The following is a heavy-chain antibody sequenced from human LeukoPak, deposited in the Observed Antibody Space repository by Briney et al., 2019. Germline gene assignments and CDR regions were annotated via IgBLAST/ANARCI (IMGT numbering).Heavy chain of an antibody. D-gene: IGHD2-2*01. CDR3: ARKVLGYCSSTSCYHNAFDI. CDR2: IIPIFGTA. V-gene: IGHV1-69*13. CDR1: GGTFSSYA. J-gene: IGHJ3*02. Sequence: GASVKVSCKASGGTFSSYAIRWVRQAPGQGLEWMGGIIPIFGTANYVQKFQGRVTITADESTSTAYMELSSLRSEDTAVYYCARKVLGYCSSTSCYHNAFDIWGQGTMVTVSS.